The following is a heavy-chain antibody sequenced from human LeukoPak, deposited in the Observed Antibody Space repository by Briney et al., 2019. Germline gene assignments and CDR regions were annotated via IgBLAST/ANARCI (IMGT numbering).Heavy chain of an antibody. V-gene: IGHV3-53*01. CDR1: GFTGNNNS. CDR2: IYPSGAA. Sequence: GGSLRLSCVASGFTGNNNSLSWVRQSPGKGLEWVSLIYPSGAAYYADSVKGRFTISRDNTKNKVFLQMNSLRAEDTAMYFCARVFLPWYFALWGRGTLVIVSS. CDR3: ARVFLPWYFAL. J-gene: IGHJ2*01.